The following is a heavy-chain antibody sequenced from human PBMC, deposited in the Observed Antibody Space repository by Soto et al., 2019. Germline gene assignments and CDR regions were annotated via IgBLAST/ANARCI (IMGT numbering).Heavy chain of an antibody. V-gene: IGHV1-69*01. J-gene: IGHJ4*02. CDR3: ARVSGRKVYYYDSSGYLDY. D-gene: IGHD3-22*01. Sequence: QVQLVQSGAEVKKPGSSVKVSCKASGGTFSSYAISWVRQAPGQGLEWMGGIIPIFGTANYAQKFQGRVTITADESTSTAYMGLSSLRSEDTAVYYCARVSGRKVYYYDSSGYLDYWGQGTLVTVSS. CDR2: IIPIFGTA. CDR1: GGTFSSYA.